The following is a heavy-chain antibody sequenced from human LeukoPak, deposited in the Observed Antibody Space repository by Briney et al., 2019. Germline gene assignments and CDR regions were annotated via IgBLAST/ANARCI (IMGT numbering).Heavy chain of an antibody. Sequence: GGSLRLSCAASGFTFSDYYMSWIRQAPGKGLEWVSYISSSGSTIYYADSVKGRFTISRDNAKNSLYLQMNSLRAEDTAVYDCASDYGDYHAFDIWGQGTMVTVSS. CDR1: GFTFSDYY. D-gene: IGHD4-17*01. CDR2: ISSSGSTI. J-gene: IGHJ3*02. CDR3: ASDYGDYHAFDI. V-gene: IGHV3-11*01.